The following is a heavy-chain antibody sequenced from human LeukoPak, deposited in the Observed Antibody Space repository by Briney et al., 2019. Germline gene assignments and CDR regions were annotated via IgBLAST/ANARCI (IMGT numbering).Heavy chain of an antibody. Sequence: GGSLRLSCAASGITFSTYGMYWVRQAPGKGLEWVAVISHDGNNKYYADSVKGRFTISRDNSKNTLYLQMNSLRAEDTAVYYCAKVFFGVVIADYFDYWGQGTLVTVSS. CDR3: AKVFFGVVIADYFDY. V-gene: IGHV3-30*18. J-gene: IGHJ4*02. D-gene: IGHD3-3*01. CDR2: ISHDGNNK. CDR1: GITFSTYG.